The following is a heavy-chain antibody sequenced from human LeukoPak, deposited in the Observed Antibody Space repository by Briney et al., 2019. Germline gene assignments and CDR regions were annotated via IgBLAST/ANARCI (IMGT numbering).Heavy chain of an antibody. CDR1: GFTFSSYS. CDR2: IWYDGSNK. V-gene: IGHV3-33*08. J-gene: IGHJ4*02. D-gene: IGHD1-26*01. Sequence: PGRPLRLSCVASGFTFSSYSMHWVRQAPGKGLEWVAVIWYDGSNKYYADSVKGRFTISRDNSKNTLYLQMNSLRAEDTAVYYCARAYRVGATDFDYWGQGTLVTVSS. CDR3: ARAYRVGATDFDY.